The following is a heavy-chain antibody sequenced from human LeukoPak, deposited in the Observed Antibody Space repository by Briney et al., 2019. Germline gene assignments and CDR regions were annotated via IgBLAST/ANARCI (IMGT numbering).Heavy chain of an antibody. D-gene: IGHD5-18*01. CDR2: IYSGGST. J-gene: IGHJ4*02. CDR3: ARAGGYSYGFDY. CDR1: GFTVSSNY. Sequence: GGSLRLSCAASGFTVSSNYVSWVRQAPGKGLEWVSVIYSGGSTYYADSVKGRFTISRDNSKNTLYLQMNSLRAEDTAVYYCARAGGYSYGFDYWGQGTLVTVSS. V-gene: IGHV3-53*01.